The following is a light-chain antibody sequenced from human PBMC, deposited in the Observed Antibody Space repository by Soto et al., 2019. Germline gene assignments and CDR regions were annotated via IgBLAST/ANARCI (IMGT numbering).Light chain of an antibody. CDR1: SSNIGSNY. V-gene: IGLV1-47*01. Sequence: QSVLTQPPSASGTPGQRVTISCSGSSSNIGSNYVFWYQQLPGTAPKVHMYRNSQRPSGVPDRFSGSKSGTSASLAISGLRSEDEADYYCASWDDSLSGFVVFGGGTKVTVL. J-gene: IGLJ2*01. CDR3: ASWDDSLSGFVV. CDR2: RNS.